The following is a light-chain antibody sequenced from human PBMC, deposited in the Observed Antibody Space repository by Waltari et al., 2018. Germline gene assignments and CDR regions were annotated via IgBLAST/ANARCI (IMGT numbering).Light chain of an antibody. CDR1: SSDVGGYTY. J-gene: IGLJ2*01. CDR2: DVY. Sequence: QSALTQPRSVSGSPGQSVTISCTETSSDVGGYTYVTCYQHHPGKAPKLMLYDVYKRPSGVPDRFSGSKSGNTASLTISGLQVEDEADYYCCSYAGSYTLIFGGGTKLTVL. V-gene: IGLV2-11*02. CDR3: CSYAGSYTLI.